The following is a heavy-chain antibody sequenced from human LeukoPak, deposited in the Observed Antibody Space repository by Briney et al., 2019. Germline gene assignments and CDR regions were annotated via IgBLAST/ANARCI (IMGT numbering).Heavy chain of an antibody. CDR1: GGSISSYY. Sequence: SETLSLTCTGSGGSISSYYWSWIRQPPGKGLEWIGNIYYSGSTNYNPSLKSRVTISVDTSKNQFSLKLSSVTAADTAVYYCARIASGWYSGAFDIWGQGTMVTVSS. D-gene: IGHD6-19*01. J-gene: IGHJ3*02. V-gene: IGHV4-59*01. CDR3: ARIASGWYSGAFDI. CDR2: IYYSGST.